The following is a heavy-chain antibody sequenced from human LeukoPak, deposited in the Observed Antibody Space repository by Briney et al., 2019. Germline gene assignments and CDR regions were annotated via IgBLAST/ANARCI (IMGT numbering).Heavy chain of an antibody. J-gene: IGHJ3*02. CDR2: ISYSGTT. CDR3: ARAAWRGTNSRDAFDI. V-gene: IGHV4-31*03. D-gene: IGHD4/OR15-4a*01. CDR1: GGSISSGGDY. Sequence: SETLSLTCTVSGGSISSGGDYWSWIRQHPGKGLEWIGYISYSGTTYYNPSLKSRITISLDTSKNQSSLDLSSVTAADTAVYFCARAAWRGTNSRDAFDIWGLGTVVTVSS.